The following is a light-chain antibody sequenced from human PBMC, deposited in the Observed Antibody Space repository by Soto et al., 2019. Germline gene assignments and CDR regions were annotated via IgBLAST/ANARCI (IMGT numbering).Light chain of an antibody. Sequence: ETVLTQSPATLSLSPGERATLSCRASQSVNRYLAWYQQKPGQAPRLLIYDASNRATGIPARFSGSGSGTDFTLTISSLEPEDFAVYYCQQRSNWPRTFGQGTKVEIK. CDR1: QSVNRY. V-gene: IGKV3-11*01. J-gene: IGKJ1*01. CDR3: QQRSNWPRT. CDR2: DAS.